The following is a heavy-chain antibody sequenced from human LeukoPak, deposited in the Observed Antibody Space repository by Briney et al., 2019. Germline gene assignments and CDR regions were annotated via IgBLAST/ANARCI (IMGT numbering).Heavy chain of an antibody. CDR3: ARLGYCSSTSCSNWFDP. CDR1: GGSISSYY. V-gene: IGHV4-4*07. J-gene: IGHJ5*02. Sequence: PSETLSLTCTVSGGSISSYYWSWIRQPAGKGLEWIGRLYTSGSTNYNPSLKSRVTMSVDTSKNQFSLRLSSVTAADTAVYYCARLGYCSSTSCSNWFDPWGQGTLVTVSS. D-gene: IGHD2-2*01. CDR2: LYTSGST.